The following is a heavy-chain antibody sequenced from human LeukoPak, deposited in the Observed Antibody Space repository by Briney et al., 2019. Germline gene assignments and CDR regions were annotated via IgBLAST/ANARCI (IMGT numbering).Heavy chain of an antibody. CDR2: VSFGGDIP. Sequence: PGRSLRLSCAAYGFTFNREAMHWLRQAPGKGPEAVPHVSFGGDIPFYADSVKGRLTVSGENFENTVSLQINSLRAEDTAVYICARARFDSWGQGTLVTVAT. CDR3: ARARFDS. V-gene: IGHV3-30*01. CDR1: GFTFNREA. J-gene: IGHJ5*01.